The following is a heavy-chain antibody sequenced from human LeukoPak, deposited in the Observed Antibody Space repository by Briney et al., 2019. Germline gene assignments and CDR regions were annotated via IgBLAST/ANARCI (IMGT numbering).Heavy chain of an antibody. CDR2: ISWNSGSI. D-gene: IGHD5-24*01. J-gene: IGHJ4*02. Sequence: GGSLRLSCAASGFTFDDYAMHWVRQAPGKGLEWVSGISWNSGSIGYADSVKGRFTISRDNAKNSLYLQINSLRAEDTALYYCAKGRDGSNWGQGTLVTVSS. CDR3: AKGRDGSN. V-gene: IGHV3-9*01. CDR1: GFTFDDYA.